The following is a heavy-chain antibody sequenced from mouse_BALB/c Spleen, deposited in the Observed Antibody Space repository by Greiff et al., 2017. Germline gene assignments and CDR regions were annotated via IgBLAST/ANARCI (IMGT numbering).Heavy chain of an antibody. J-gene: IGHJ2*01. V-gene: IGHV5-6*01. Sequence: EVKLVESGGDLVKPGGSLKLSCAASGFTFSSYGMSWVRQTPDKRLEWVATISSGGSYTYYPDSVKGRFTISRDNAKNTLYLQMSSLKSEDTAMYYCARQSSYYYGSSYDFDDWGQGTTRTVSS. D-gene: IGHD1-1*01. CDR2: ISSGGSYT. CDR3: ARQSSYYYGSSYDFDD. CDR1: GFTFSSYG.